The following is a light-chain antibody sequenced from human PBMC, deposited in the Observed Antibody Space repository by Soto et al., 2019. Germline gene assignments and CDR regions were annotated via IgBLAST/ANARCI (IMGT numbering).Light chain of an antibody. CDR2: GAS. Sequence: EIVLTQSPATLSLSPGERATLSCRASQSASIKLAWYQQKPGQAPRLLIYGASSRATDIPDRFSGSGSGTDSTLTISRLEPEDFAVYYCQQYGSALWTFGQGTKVDI. CDR3: QQYGSALWT. V-gene: IGKV3-20*01. J-gene: IGKJ1*01. CDR1: QSASIK.